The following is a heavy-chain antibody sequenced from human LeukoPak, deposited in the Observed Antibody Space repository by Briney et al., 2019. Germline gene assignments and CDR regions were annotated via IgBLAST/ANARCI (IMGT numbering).Heavy chain of an antibody. Sequence: APETLALTCTVSGGSICSSSYYWGWIRQPPGKGLEWIGSMSHSGNTYFNPSLKSRVTVSVDASKNQFSLKLSSVTAADTAVYYCARHYDYVWGSYRPSGYYFDYWGQGTLVTVSS. CDR1: GGSICSSSYY. D-gene: IGHD3-16*02. J-gene: IGHJ4*02. CDR3: ARHYDYVWGSYRPSGYYFDY. CDR2: MSHSGNT. V-gene: IGHV4-39*01.